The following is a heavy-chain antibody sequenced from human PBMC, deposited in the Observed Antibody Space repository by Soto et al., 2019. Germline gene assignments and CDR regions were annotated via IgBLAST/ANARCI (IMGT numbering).Heavy chain of an antibody. D-gene: IGHD6-19*01. Sequence: QVQLQQSGPGLLKPSQTLSLTCAISGDTVSSKNAAWNWIRQSPSRGLEWLGRTFYRSKWYNDYAVSVNSRITITPDTAKNQFSLQLNSVTPEDAAVYYCTRGTLDYSRGGKCDAFDLWGQGTLVSVSS. CDR3: TRGTLDYSRGGKCDAFDL. CDR1: GDTVSSKNAA. J-gene: IGHJ3*01. V-gene: IGHV6-1*01. CDR2: TFYRSKWYN.